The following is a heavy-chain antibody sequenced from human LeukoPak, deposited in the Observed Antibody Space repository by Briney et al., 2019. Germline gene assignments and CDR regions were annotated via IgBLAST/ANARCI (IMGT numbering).Heavy chain of an antibody. J-gene: IGHJ4*02. CDR2: IYYGGGT. D-gene: IGHD5-24*01. V-gene: IGHV4-59*01. Sequence: SETLSLTCTVSGGSISSYYWSWIRQPPGKGLEWIGYIYYGGGTNYNPSLKSRVTISIDTSKNQFSLKLTSVTAADTAVYYCARVVGDGYSEYWGQGTLVTVSS. CDR3: ARVVGDGYSEY. CDR1: GGSISSYY.